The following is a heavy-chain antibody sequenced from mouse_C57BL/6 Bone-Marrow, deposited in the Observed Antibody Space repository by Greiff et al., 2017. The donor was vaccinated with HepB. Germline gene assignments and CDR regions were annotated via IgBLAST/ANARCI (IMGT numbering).Heavy chain of an antibody. V-gene: IGHV1-77*01. D-gene: IGHD1-1*01. CDR3: ARDPNYYGSSYPIFDY. Sequence: QVHVKQSGAELVKPGASVKISCKASGYTFTDYYINWVKQRPGQGLEWIGKIGPGSGSTYYNEKFKGKATLTADKSSSTAYMQLSSLTSEDSAVYFCARDPNYYGSSYPIFDYWGQGTTLTVSS. CDR1: GYTFTDYY. CDR2: IGPGSGST. J-gene: IGHJ2*01.